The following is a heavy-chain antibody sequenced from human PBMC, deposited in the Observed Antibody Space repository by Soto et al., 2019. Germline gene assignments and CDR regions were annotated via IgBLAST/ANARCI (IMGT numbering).Heavy chain of an antibody. V-gene: IGHV4-31*03. CDR2: ISKNGFP. D-gene: IGHD2-15*01. CDR3: ARDSPQYCSAGSCYFNDV. J-gene: IGHJ6*02. Sequence: QVQLQESGPGLVKPSQNLSVTCTVSGDSISSGDYYWTWIRQFPGRGLEWIGRISKNGFPYYCQSLKSRLCITIDMSKNQCTVQMISVTAANAAVYYGARDSPQYCSAGSCYFNDVWGRGTTVTVSS. CDR1: GDSISSGDYY.